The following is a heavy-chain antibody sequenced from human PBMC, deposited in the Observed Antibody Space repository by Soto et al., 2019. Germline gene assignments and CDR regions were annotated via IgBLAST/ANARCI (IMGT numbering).Heavy chain of an antibody. CDR3: ARYRISGSWSQCDY. J-gene: IGHJ4*02. D-gene: IGHD6-13*01. Sequence: TLSLTCSVSGLTISSASHYWSLIRQHPGKGLEWVGNIYFNGSTYFSPSLKSRVTVWFDTSKHHFSLSLTSVTAADPAVYYCARYRISGSWSQCDYWGQGTRVTAPQ. V-gene: IGHV4-31*03. CDR1: GLTISSASHY. CDR2: IYFNGST.